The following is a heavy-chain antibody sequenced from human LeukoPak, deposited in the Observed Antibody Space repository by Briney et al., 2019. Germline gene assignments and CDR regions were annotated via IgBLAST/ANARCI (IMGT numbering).Heavy chain of an antibody. Sequence: PSETLSLTCTVSGASVSSYYWSWIRQDPGKGLEGIGYIFYRGTTGYSPSLTRRVTLSVDTSKNQFSLQLSSLTAADTAVYYCARGLVIRQDDAFDIWGHGTMVTLCS. V-gene: IGHV4-59*02. CDR3: ARGLVIRQDDAFDI. D-gene: IGHD3-9*01. CDR2: IFYRGTT. CDR1: GASVSSYY. J-gene: IGHJ3*02.